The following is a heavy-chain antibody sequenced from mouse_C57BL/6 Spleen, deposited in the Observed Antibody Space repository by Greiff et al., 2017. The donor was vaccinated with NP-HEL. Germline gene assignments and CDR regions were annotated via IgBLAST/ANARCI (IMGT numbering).Heavy chain of an antibody. Sequence: QVQLQQSGAELARPGASVKMSCKASGYTFTSYSLHWVNQRPGQGLEWIGYINPSSGYTKYNQKFKDKATLTADKSSSTAYMQLSSLTSEDSSVYYCARSPIHYYGGNCEFAYWGQGTLVTVSA. V-gene: IGHV1-4*01. CDR2: INPSSGYT. D-gene: IGHD1-1*01. CDR3: ARSPIHYYGGNCEFAY. J-gene: IGHJ3*01. CDR1: GYTFTSYS.